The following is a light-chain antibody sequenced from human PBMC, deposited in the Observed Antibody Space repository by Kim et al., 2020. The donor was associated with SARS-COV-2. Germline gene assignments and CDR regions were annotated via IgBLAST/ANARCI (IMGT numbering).Light chain of an antibody. CDR2: DAS. J-gene: IGKJ4*01. CDR3: QQRSNWLT. Sequence: SLSPGERATLSCRASQSFSSYLAWYQQKPGQAPRLLIYDASNRATGIPARCSGSGSGTDFTLTISSLEPEDFAVYYCQQRSNWLTFGGGTKVDIK. V-gene: IGKV3-11*01. CDR1: QSFSSY.